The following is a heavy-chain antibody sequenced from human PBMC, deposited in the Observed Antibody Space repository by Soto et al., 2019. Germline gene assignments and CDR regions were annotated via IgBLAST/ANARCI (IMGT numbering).Heavy chain of an antibody. Sequence: SETLSLTCTVSGGSITSYYWSWIRQPPGKGLEWIGYIYYSGSTNYNPSLKSRVTISVDTSKNQFSLKLSSVTAADTAVYYCARVDIFRGYSSYMDGWGKGTTVTVSS. CDR1: GGSITSYY. V-gene: IGHV4-59*01. D-gene: IGHD5-12*01. CDR2: IYYSGST. CDR3: ARVDIFRGYSSYMDG. J-gene: IGHJ6*03.